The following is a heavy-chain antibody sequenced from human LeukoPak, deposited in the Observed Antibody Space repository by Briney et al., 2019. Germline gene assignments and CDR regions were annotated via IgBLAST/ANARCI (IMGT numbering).Heavy chain of an antibody. Sequence: SETLSLTCTVSGGSISSYYWSWIRQPPGKGLEWIGYIYYSGSTNYNPSLKSRFTISVDTSKNQFSLKLSSVTAADTAVYYCARGGYSYGYDYWGQGTLVTVSS. CDR1: GGSISSYY. CDR2: IYYSGST. V-gene: IGHV4-59*08. CDR3: ARGGYSYGYDY. J-gene: IGHJ4*02. D-gene: IGHD5-18*01.